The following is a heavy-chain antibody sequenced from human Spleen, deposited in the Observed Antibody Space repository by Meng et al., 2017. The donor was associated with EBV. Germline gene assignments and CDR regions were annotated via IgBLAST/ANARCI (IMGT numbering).Heavy chain of an antibody. V-gene: IGHV1-18*01. Sequence: QVQLVQSVAELTNPGASVYVSCKSSGYTFSMCGVSWVRPAPGQGPEWLGWISAYNYNTNSAQKRMGRVTKTTDKSTCIAYMELSSLSSADKYVYYCATLRYFVTDSWGQGTLVTVSS. J-gene: IGHJ5*01. CDR3: ATLRYFVTDS. CDR2: ISAYNYNT. CDR1: GYTFSMCG. D-gene: IGHD3-9*01.